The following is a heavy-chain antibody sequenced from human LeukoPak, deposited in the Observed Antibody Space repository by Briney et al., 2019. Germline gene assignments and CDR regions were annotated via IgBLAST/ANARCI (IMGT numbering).Heavy chain of an antibody. J-gene: IGHJ4*02. V-gene: IGHV4-34*01. CDR3: ARGRRLSRLGIAARPEY. CDR1: GGSFSGYY. D-gene: IGHD6-6*01. Sequence: SETLSLTCAVYGGSFSGYYWSWIRQPPGKGLEWIGEINHSGSTNYNPSLKSRVTISVDTSKNQFSLKLSSVTAADTAVYYCARGRRLSRLGIAARPEYWGQGTLVTVSS. CDR2: INHSGST.